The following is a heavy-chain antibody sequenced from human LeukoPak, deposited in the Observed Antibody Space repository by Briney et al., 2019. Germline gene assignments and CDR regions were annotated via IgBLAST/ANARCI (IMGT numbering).Heavy chain of an antibody. J-gene: IGHJ4*02. CDR1: GFTVSSNY. CDR3: ARDDSSSGPWEY. Sequence: GGSLRLSCAASGFTVSSNYMGWVRQAPGKGLEWVSSISSRSSYIYYADSVKGRFTISRDNAKNSLYLQMNSLRAEDTAVYYCARDDSSSGPWEYWGQGTLVTVSS. V-gene: IGHV3-21*01. CDR2: ISSRSSYI. D-gene: IGHD6-13*01.